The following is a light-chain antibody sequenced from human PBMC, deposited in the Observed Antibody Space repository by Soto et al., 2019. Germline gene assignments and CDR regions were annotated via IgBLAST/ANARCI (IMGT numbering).Light chain of an antibody. Sequence: EIVLTQSPASLSLSPGESATVSCRSSPSVTNFLAWYQQKPGQAPRLLIYGAFNRATGIPARFSGSGSGTDFTLTISSLEPEDSAVYYCQQRNVWPPVTFGQGTRLEI. V-gene: IGKV3-11*01. J-gene: IGKJ5*01. CDR2: GAF. CDR3: QQRNVWPPVT. CDR1: PSVTNF.